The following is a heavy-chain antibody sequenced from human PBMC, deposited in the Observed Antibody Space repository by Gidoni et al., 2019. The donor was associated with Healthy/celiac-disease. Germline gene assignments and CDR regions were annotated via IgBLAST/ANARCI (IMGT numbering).Heavy chain of an antibody. V-gene: IGHV4-34*01. Sequence: QVQLQQWGAGLLKPSETLSLTCAVYGRSFSGYYWSWIRQPPGKGLEWIGEINHSGSTNYNPSLKSRVTISVDTSKNQFSLKLSSVTAADTAVYYCARGKAGVWYFDLWGRGTLVTVSS. CDR1: GRSFSGYY. CDR2: INHSGST. CDR3: ARGKAGVWYFDL. J-gene: IGHJ2*01. D-gene: IGHD6-19*01.